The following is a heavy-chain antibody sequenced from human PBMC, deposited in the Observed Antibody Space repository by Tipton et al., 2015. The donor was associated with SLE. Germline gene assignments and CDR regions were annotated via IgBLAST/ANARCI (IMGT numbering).Heavy chain of an antibody. V-gene: IGHV3-7*01. CDR2: IKQDGSEE. Sequence: SLRLSCAASGFTFSTYWMSWVRQAPGKGLEWVANIKQDGSEENYVDSVKGRFTISRDNAKNSLYLQMNSLRGEDTAVYYCAGAEWYYFNYWCQGTLVTVSS. CDR1: GFTFSTYW. CDR3: AGAEWYYFNY. D-gene: IGHD3-3*01. J-gene: IGHJ4*02.